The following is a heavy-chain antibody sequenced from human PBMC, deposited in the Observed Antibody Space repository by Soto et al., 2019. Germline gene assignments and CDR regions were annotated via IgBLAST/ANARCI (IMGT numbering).Heavy chain of an antibody. V-gene: IGHV3-74*01. Sequence: EVQLVESGGGLVQPGGSLRLSCAASGFTFSNYWMYWVRQAPGKGLGWVSRINSDGSVSSYADSVKGRLTISRDNVQNNLYQHMDSLRAEDTAVYYCARGDCVGGTCYSLSGCFYYYMDVWGKGTTVTVFS. J-gene: IGHJ6*03. CDR2: INSDGSVS. CDR1: GFTFSNYW. CDR3: ARGDCVGGTCYSLSGCFYYYMDV. D-gene: IGHD2-15*01.